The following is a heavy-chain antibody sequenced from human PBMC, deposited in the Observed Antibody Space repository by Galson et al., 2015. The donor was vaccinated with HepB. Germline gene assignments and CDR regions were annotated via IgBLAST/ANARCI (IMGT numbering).Heavy chain of an antibody. V-gene: IGHV3-23*01. J-gene: IGHJ2*01. Sequence: SLRLSCAASGFNFRRYAMSWVRQAPGRGLEWVSGISGSGFFTNYAASVTGRFTISRDNSKNKMYLQMNSLGAEDTAVYYCARPKDVGSGWSRVEWYFDLWGRGPLVTVSS. CDR2: ISGSGFFT. CDR3: ARPKDVGSGWSRVEWYFDL. D-gene: IGHD6-19*01. CDR1: GFNFRRYA.